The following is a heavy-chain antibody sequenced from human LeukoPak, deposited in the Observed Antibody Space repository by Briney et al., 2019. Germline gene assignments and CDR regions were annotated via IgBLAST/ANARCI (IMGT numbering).Heavy chain of an antibody. CDR2: ISGSGGST. V-gene: IGHV3-23*01. D-gene: IGHD1-14*01. CDR3: TTELDVRPNHY. CDR1: GFTFSSYG. J-gene: IGHJ4*02. Sequence: GGTLRLSWAASGFTFSSYGMSWVRQAPGKGLEGVSAISGSGGSTYYADSVKGRFTISRDNSKNTLYSQMNSLKSEDTAVYYCTTELDVRPNHYWGQGTLVTVSS.